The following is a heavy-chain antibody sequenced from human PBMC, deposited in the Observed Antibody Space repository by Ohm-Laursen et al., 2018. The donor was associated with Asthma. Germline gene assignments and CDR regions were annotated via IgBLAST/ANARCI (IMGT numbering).Heavy chain of an antibody. CDR3: AKDMYYDSRDGVFDI. Sequence: SLRLSCAASGFTFRNFPMHWVCQAPGKGLGWVAIITSDGSWTSYADSVKGRFTISRDNSKNTLYMQMNSLRAEDTAVYYCAKDMYYDSRDGVFDIWGQGTMVTVSS. CDR1: GFTFRNFP. V-gene: IGHV3-30-3*01. CDR2: ITSDGSWT. D-gene: IGHD3-22*01. J-gene: IGHJ3*02.